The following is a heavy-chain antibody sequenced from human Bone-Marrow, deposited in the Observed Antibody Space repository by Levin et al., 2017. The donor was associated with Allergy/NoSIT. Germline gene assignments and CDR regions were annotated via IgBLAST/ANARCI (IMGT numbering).Heavy chain of an antibody. J-gene: IGHJ4*02. V-gene: IGHV4-39*01. Sequence: SQTLSLTCSVSGGSISSSTYSWGWIRQPPGKGLEWIGNVYYTGSTHYNPSLRSRVTISADTSKNQFSLKLSSVTAADTAVYYCARAPYYGPARPYQSDYWGQGTLVTVSS. D-gene: IGHD3-10*01. CDR2: VYYTGST. CDR1: GGSISSSTYS. CDR3: ARAPYYGPARPYQSDY.